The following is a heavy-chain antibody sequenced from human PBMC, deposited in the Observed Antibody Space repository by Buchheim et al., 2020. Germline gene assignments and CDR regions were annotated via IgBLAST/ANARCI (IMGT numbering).Heavy chain of an antibody. Sequence: EVQLLESGGGLVQPGGSLRLSCAASGFTFSSYAMSWVRQAPGKGLEWVSAISGSGGSTYYADSVKGRFTISRDNSKNTLYLQMSSPGAEETVGYDWASALVGVIDYRFDDWGQGT. CDR2: ISGSGGST. J-gene: IGHJ4*02. CDR1: GFTFSSYA. CDR3: ASALVGVIDYRFDD. V-gene: IGHV3-23*01. D-gene: IGHD3-16*02.